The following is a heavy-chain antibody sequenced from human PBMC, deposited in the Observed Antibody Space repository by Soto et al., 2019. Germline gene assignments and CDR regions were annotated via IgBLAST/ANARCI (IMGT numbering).Heavy chain of an antibody. V-gene: IGHV4-59*01. CDR2: IYYSGST. D-gene: IGHD5-12*01. Sequence: SETLSLTCTVSGGSISSYYWSWIRQPPGKGLEWIGYIYYSGSTNYNPSLKSRVTISVDTSKNQFSLKLSSVTAADTAVYYCARDYYSGYDLWGQGTLVTVSS. CDR3: ARDYYSGYDL. CDR1: GGSISSYY. J-gene: IGHJ4*02.